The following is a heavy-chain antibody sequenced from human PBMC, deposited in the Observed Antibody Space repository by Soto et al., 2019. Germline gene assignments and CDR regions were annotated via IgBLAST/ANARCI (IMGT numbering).Heavy chain of an antibody. CDR2: TSYDGTNK. Sequence: QVQLVESGGGVVQPGRSLRLSCAASGFTFSDYSLDWVRQAPGKGLEWVAVTSYDGTNKYYADSVKGRFTISRDNSKNTLYLQMNSLRTEDTAVSYCASLLGSSASSFEHWGQGTLVTVSS. CDR3: ASLLGSSASSFEH. D-gene: IGHD2-2*01. J-gene: IGHJ4*02. V-gene: IGHV3-30-3*01. CDR1: GFTFSDYS.